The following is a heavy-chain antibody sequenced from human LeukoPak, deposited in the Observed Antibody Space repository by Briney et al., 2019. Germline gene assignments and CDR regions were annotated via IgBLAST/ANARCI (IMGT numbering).Heavy chain of an antibody. D-gene: IGHD6-6*01. CDR1: GGSISSGGYY. Sequence: SETLSLTCTVSGGSISSGGYYWSWIRQPPGKGLEWIGYIYHSGSTYYNPSLKSRVTISVDRSKNQFSLKLSSVTAADTAVYYCARDGPMYSSSSDYMDVWGKGTTVTVSS. V-gene: IGHV4-30-2*01. CDR2: IYHSGST. J-gene: IGHJ6*03. CDR3: ARDGPMYSSSSDYMDV.